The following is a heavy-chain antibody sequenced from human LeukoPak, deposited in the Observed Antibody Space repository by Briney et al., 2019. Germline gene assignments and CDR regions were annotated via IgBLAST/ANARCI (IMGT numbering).Heavy chain of an antibody. Sequence: SETLSLTCAVYGGSFSGYYWSWIRQPPGKGLEWIGEINHSGSTNYNPSLRSRVSLSVDTSKNQFSLKLRSVTAADTAVYYCARHTLVAASSFDCWGQGTLVAVSS. J-gene: IGHJ5*01. V-gene: IGHV4-34*01. CDR1: GGSFSGYY. CDR2: INHSGST. CDR3: ARHTLVAASSFDC. D-gene: IGHD2-15*01.